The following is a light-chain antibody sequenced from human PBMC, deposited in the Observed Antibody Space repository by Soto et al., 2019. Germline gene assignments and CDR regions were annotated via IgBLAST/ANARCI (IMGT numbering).Light chain of an antibody. Sequence: ELVMTQYPATLSVSPGERYTLSRMANQNVISNLAWYQQKPGQAHRLLIYGASTRATGIPARFSGSGSGTEFTLTISRLEPEDFAVYYCQQHGTSPITVGQGTRLDIK. V-gene: IGKV3-15*01. CDR2: GAS. J-gene: IGKJ5*01. CDR3: QQHGTSPIT. CDR1: QNVISN.